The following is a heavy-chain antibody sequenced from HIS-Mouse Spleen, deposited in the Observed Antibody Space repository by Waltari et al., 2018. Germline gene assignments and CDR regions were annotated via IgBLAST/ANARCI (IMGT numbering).Heavy chain of an antibody. Sequence: QLQLQESGPGLVKPSETLSLTCTVSGGSISSSSYYWGWIRQPPGKGLGWLGRIYYSGGTSFNPSLKSRVTRSVDTSKNQFSLKLSSVTAADTAVYYCAREIPYSSSWYDWYFDLWGRGTLVTVSS. V-gene: IGHV4-39*07. J-gene: IGHJ2*01. CDR3: AREIPYSSSWYDWYFDL. CDR1: GGSISSSSYY. CDR2: IYYSGGT. D-gene: IGHD6-13*01.